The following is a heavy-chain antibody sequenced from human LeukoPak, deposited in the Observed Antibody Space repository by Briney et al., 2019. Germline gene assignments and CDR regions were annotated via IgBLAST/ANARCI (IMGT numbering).Heavy chain of an antibody. V-gene: IGHV3-21*01. CDR2: ISSSSSYI. CDR3: ARGSAHGDGWYEFDY. CDR1: GFTFSSYS. D-gene: IGHD6-19*01. Sequence: GGSLRLSCAASGFTFSSYSMNWVRQAPGKGLEWVSSISSSSSYIYYADSVKGRFTISRDNAKNSLYLQMNSLRAEDTAVYYCARGSAHGDGWYEFDYWGHGTLVSVSS. J-gene: IGHJ4*01.